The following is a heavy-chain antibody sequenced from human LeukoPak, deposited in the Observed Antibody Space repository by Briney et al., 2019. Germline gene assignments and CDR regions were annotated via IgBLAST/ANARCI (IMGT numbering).Heavy chain of an antibody. CDR2: INPSGRGT. CDR3: ARDLDSSNSIDY. CDR1: GYSFTNYF. V-gene: IGHV1-46*01. D-gene: IGHD2-2*01. J-gene: IGHJ4*02. Sequence: ASVKVSCKASGYSFTNYFIHWVRQASGQGLEWEGVINPSGRGTNYAQKFQGRVTMTTDTSTSTVYMELSSLRSEDTAVYYCARDLDSSNSIDYWGQGTLVTLSS.